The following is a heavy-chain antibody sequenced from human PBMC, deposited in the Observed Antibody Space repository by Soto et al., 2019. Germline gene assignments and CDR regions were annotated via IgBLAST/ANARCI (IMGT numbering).Heavy chain of an antibody. CDR3: ARHYYDSSGYYYYYGMDV. D-gene: IGHD3-22*01. CDR2: IIPIFGTA. Sequence: QVQLVQSGAEVKKPGSSVKVSCKASGGTFSSYAISWVRQAPGQGLEWMGGIIPIFGTANYAQKFQGRVTITADESTSTAYMELSSLSSEDTAVYYCARHYYDSSGYYYYYGMDVWGQGTTVTVSS. J-gene: IGHJ6*02. CDR1: GGTFSSYA. V-gene: IGHV1-69*12.